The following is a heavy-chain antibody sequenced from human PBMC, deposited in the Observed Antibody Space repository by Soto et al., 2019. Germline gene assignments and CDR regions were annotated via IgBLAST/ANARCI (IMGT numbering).Heavy chain of an antibody. D-gene: IGHD2-15*01. CDR2: IYWDDDK. CDR1: GFSLSTSGVG. CDR3: AHRRSGGSFDY. J-gene: IGHJ4*02. Sequence: QITLKESGPTLVKPTQTLTLTCTFSGFSLSTSGVGVGWIRQPPGKALEWLALIYWDDDKRYSPSLKSRLTLAADTAKYPVVLTLTNMDPVDTATYSCAHRRSGGSFDYWGQGTLVTVSS. V-gene: IGHV2-5*02.